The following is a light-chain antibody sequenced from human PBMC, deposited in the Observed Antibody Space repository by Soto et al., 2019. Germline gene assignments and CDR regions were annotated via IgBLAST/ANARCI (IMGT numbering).Light chain of an antibody. CDR1: QSISSW. CDR2: KAS. Sequence: DIQMTQSPSTLSASVGDRVTITCRASQSISSWLAWYQQKPGKAPKLLIYKASSLESGVPSRFRGSGSGTEFTLTISSLKTDDFATYYCQQYNTDSTFGQGTKLEIK. J-gene: IGKJ2*01. CDR3: QQYNTDST. V-gene: IGKV1-5*03.